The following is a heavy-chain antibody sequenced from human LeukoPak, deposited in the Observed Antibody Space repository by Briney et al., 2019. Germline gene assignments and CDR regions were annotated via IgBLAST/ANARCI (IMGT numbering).Heavy chain of an antibody. J-gene: IGHJ6*02. V-gene: IGHV3-33*01. Sequence: PGGSLRLSCAASGFTFSSYGMHWVRQAPGKGLEGVAVIWYEGSNKYYADSVKGRFTISRDNSKNTLYLQMNSLRAEDTAVYYCARERYNWNYGALDVWGQGTTVTVSS. CDR3: ARERYNWNYGALDV. CDR2: IWYEGSNK. D-gene: IGHD1-7*01. CDR1: GFTFSSYG.